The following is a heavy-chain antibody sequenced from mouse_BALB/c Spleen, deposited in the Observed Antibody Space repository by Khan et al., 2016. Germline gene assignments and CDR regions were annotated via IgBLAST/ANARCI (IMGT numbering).Heavy chain of an antibody. CDR2: IYPYNGGT. Sequence: VQLQQSGPELVKPGASVKISCKASGYTFTDNNIHWLKQSHGKSLEWIGYIYPYNGGTGYNQKFKNRATLTVDDSSNTAYMDLRSLTSEDSAVXYCANGYAWFAYLGQGTLVTVSA. CDR3: ANGYAWFAY. J-gene: IGHJ3*01. D-gene: IGHD2-2*01. V-gene: IGHV1S29*02. CDR1: GYTFTDNN.